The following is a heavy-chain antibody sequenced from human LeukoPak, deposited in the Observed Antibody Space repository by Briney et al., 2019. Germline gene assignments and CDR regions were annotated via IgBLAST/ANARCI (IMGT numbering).Heavy chain of an antibody. CDR1: GLTFSDYS. J-gene: IGHJ3*02. CDR2: IRGNSRTI. V-gene: IGHV3-11*04. D-gene: IGHD2-2*01. CDR3: ARLIVVEPTATDAFDI. Sequence: PGGSLRLSCAASGLTFSDYSMSWIRQAPGKGLEWVSYIRGNSRTIYYADSVKGRFTISRDNAKNSLYLQMNSLRAEDTAVYYCARLIVVEPTATDAFDIWGQGTMVTVSS.